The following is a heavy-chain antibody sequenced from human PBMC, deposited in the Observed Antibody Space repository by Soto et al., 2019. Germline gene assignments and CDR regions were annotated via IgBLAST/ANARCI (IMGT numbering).Heavy chain of an antibody. Sequence: EVQLVESGGGLVQPGGSLRLSCAASGFSFSSYSMNWFRQAPGKGLEWVSYISSSSSTIYYADSVKGRFTISRDNAKNSLYLQMNSLRDEDTAVYYCARCADYYDSSGYRYFDYWGQGTLVTVSS. V-gene: IGHV3-48*02. J-gene: IGHJ4*02. CDR2: ISSSSSTI. CDR1: GFSFSSYS. CDR3: ARCADYYDSSGYRYFDY. D-gene: IGHD3-22*01.